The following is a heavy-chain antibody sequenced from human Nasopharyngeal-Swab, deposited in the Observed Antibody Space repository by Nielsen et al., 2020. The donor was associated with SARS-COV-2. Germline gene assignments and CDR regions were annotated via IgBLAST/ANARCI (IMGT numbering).Heavy chain of an antibody. J-gene: IGHJ3*02. CDR1: GFTFSDYY. V-gene: IGHV3-11*05. Sequence: GESLKISCAASGFTFSDYYMSWIRQAPGKGLEWVSYISSSSSYTSYADSVKGRFTISRDNAKNSLYLQMNSLRAEDTAVYYCAREIDSRGGDAFDIWGQGTMVTVSS. CDR3: AREIDSRGGDAFDI. CDR2: ISSSSSYT. D-gene: IGHD3-22*01.